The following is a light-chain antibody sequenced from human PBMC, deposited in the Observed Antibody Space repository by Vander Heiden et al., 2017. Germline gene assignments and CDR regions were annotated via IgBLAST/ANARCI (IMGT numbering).Light chain of an antibody. CDR1: SSDVGGYNY. Sequence: QSALTQPASVSRSPGQSITISCTGTSSDVGGYNYVSWYQQHPGNAPKLMIYDVSYRPSGVSTRFSGSKSGNTASLTISGLQAEDEADYYCSSYTSSSTWVFGGGTKLTVL. J-gene: IGLJ3*02. CDR3: SSYTSSSTWV. CDR2: DVS. V-gene: IGLV2-14*01.